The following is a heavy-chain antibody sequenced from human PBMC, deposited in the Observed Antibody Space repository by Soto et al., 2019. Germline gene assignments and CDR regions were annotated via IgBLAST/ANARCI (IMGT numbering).Heavy chain of an antibody. Sequence: ASVKVSCKASGYTFTGYYMHWVRQAPGQGLEWMGWINPNSGGTNYAQKFQGWVTMTRDTSISTAYMELSRLRSDDTAVYYCARAGATTYPHAFDIWGQGTMVTVSS. CDR3: ARAGATTYPHAFDI. CDR2: INPNSGGT. J-gene: IGHJ3*02. D-gene: IGHD1-26*01. V-gene: IGHV1-2*04. CDR1: GYTFTGYY.